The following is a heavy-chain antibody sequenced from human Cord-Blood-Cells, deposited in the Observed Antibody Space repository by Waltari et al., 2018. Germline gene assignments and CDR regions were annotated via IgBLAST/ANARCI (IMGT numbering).Heavy chain of an antibody. J-gene: IGHJ2*01. CDR2: IYYSGST. V-gene: IGHV4-61*01. CDR3: ASGGNFWYFDL. CDR1: GGSVSSGISY. Sequence: QVQLQESGPGLVKPSETLSLTCTVSGGSVSSGISYCTWIRQPPGKVLECIGYIYYSGSTNYNPSLKSRVTISVDTSKNQFSLKLSSVTAADTAVYYCASGGNFWYFDLWGRGTLVTVSS. D-gene: IGHD2-21*02.